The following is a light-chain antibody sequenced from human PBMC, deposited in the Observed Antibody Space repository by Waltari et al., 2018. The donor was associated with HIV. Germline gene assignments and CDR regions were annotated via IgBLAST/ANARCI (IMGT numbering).Light chain of an antibody. CDR2: STS. CDR3: QQSYTAPHT. Sequence: DIQMTQSPSSLSASVRDGVTITCRASHSISRYLNWYQHKPGNAPKLLIHSTSSLQRVVPSRFSGSGSGTEFTLTISGLQFEDSATYYCQQSYTAPHTFGQGTNVEIK. J-gene: IGKJ2*01. CDR1: HSISRY. V-gene: IGKV1-39*01.